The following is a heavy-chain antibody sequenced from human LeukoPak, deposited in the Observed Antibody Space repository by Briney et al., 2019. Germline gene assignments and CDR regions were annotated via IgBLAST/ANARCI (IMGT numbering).Heavy chain of an antibody. CDR3: ASADGDLFYY. Sequence: DSVKVSCKASGYTFTSYYMNWVRQAPGQGLEWMGVINPSGGSKNYAQRMQGRVTMTRETSTKTVYMELSSLRSEDTAVYYCASADGDLFYYWGQGTLVTVSS. D-gene: IGHD4-17*01. V-gene: IGHV1-46*04. J-gene: IGHJ4*02. CDR2: INPSGGSK. CDR1: GYTFTSYY.